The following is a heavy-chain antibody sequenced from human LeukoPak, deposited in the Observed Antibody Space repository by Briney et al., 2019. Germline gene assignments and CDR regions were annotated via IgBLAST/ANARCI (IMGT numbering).Heavy chain of an antibody. J-gene: IGHJ4*02. CDR3: AKWLGYLDY. D-gene: IGHD3-10*01. V-gene: IGHV3-33*06. CDR2: IWYDGSNK. Sequence: PGRSLRLSCAASGFTFSSYGMHWVRQAPGKGLEWVAVIWYDGSNKYYADSVKGRFTISRDNSKNTPYLQMNSLRAEDTAVYYCAKWLGYLDYWGQGTLVTVSS. CDR1: GFTFSSYG.